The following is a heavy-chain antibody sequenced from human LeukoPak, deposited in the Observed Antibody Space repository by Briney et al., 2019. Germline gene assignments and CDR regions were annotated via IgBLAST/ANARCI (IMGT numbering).Heavy chain of an antibody. Sequence: GGSLRLSCAASGFTFSSYWMSWVRQAPGKGLEWVANIKQDGSEKYYVDSVKGRFTISRDNAKNSLYLQMNSLRAEDTAVYYCARAGLAGTTVTTFGSWFDPWGQGTLVTVSS. CDR3: ARAGLAGTTVTTFGSWFDP. J-gene: IGHJ5*02. CDR1: GFTFSSYW. D-gene: IGHD4-17*01. CDR2: IKQDGSEK. V-gene: IGHV3-7*01.